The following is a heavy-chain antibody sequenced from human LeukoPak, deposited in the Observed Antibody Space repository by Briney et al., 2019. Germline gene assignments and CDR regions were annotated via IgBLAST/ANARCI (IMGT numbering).Heavy chain of an antibody. CDR3: ARGGYDRGYYYMDV. J-gene: IGHJ6*03. Sequence: ASVKVSCKASGYTFTSYGISWVRQAPGQGLEWMGWISAYNGNTNYAQKLQGRVTMTRNTSISTAYMELSSLRSEDTAVYYCARGGYDRGYYYMDVWGKGTTVTISS. CDR2: ISAYNGNT. CDR1: GYTFTSYG. V-gene: IGHV1-18*01. D-gene: IGHD3-22*01.